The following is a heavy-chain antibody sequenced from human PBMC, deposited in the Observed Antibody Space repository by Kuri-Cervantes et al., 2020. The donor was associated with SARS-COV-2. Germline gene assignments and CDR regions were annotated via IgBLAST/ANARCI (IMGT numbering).Heavy chain of an antibody. V-gene: IGHV4-61*05. Sequence: ESLKISCTVSGGSISSSSYYWGWIRQPPGKGLEWIGYIYYSGSTNYNPSLKSRVTISVDTSKNQFSLKLSSVTAADTAVYYCARVESGSYYAFDYWGQGTLVTVSS. D-gene: IGHD1-26*01. J-gene: IGHJ4*02. CDR3: ARVESGSYYAFDY. CDR2: IYYSGST. CDR1: GGSISSSSYY.